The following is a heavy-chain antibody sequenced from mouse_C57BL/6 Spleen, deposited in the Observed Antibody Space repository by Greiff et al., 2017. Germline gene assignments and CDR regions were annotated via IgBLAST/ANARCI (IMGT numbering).Heavy chain of an antibody. CDR1: GYSFTDYN. V-gene: IGHV1-39*01. J-gene: IGHJ2*02. CDR3: ARAGGYDEENYFDY. CDR2: INPTYGTT. D-gene: IGHD2-2*01. Sequence: EVKLMESGPELVKPGASVKISCKASGYSFTDYNMNWVKQSNGKSLEWIGVINPTYGTTNYNQKLKGKATLTVDQSTSTAYMQLNSLTSEDSAVYYCARAGGYDEENYFDYWGQGTSLTVSS.